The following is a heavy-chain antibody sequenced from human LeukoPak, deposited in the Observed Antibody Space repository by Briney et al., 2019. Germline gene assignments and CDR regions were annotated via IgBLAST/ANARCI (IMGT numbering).Heavy chain of an antibody. CDR1: GGSISSGGYY. D-gene: IGHD2-2*01. J-gene: IGHJ4*02. CDR2: IYYSGST. Sequence: PSRTLSLTCTVSGGSISSGGYYWSWIRQHPGKGLEWIGYIYYSGSTYYNPSLKSRVTISVDTSKNQFSLKLSSVTAADTAVYYCARVMPAYYLDYWGQGTLVTVSS. CDR3: ARVMPAYYLDY. V-gene: IGHV4-31*03.